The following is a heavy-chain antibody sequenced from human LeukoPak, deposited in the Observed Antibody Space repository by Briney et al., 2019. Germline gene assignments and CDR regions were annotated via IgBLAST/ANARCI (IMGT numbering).Heavy chain of an antibody. CDR3: AKDLPTTYCSSTSCYVSRLGTLDY. Sequence: PGGSLRLSRAASGFTFSSYSMNWVRQAPGKGLEWVSSISSSSSYIYYAYSLKGRFTISRDNSKNPLYLQMNSLRAEDTAVYYCAKDLPTTYCSSTSCYVSRLGTLDYWGQGTLVTVSS. CDR2: ISSSSSYI. J-gene: IGHJ4*02. CDR1: GFTFSSYS. V-gene: IGHV3-21*01. D-gene: IGHD2-2*01.